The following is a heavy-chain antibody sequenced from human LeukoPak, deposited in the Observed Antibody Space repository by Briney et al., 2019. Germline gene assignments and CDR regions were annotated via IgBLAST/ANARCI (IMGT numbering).Heavy chain of an antibody. CDR1: GYTFTRYY. D-gene: IGHD6-19*01. CDR2: INPSGGST. Sequence: GASVKVSCKAPGYTFTRYYMHWVRQAPGQGLEWMGIINPSGGSTSYAQKFQGRVTMTRDTSTSTVYMELSSLRSEDTAVYYCARLRYSSGWYGIYAALYYFDYWGQGTLVTVSS. J-gene: IGHJ4*02. CDR3: ARLRYSSGWYGIYAALYYFDY. V-gene: IGHV1-46*01.